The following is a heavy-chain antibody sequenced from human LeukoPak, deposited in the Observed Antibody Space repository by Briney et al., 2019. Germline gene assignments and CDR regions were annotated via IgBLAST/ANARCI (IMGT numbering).Heavy chain of an antibody. CDR2: IYYSGCT. J-gene: IGHJ4*02. CDR3: ARQYCSGGSCGEADY. D-gene: IGHD2-15*01. CDR1: GGSISSGDYY. Sequence: SQTLSLTCTVSGGSISSGDYYWSWIRQPPGKGLEWIGYIYYSGCTYYNPSLKSRVTISVDTSKNQFSLKMSSVTAADTAVYYCARQYCSGGSCGEADYWGQGTLVTVSS. V-gene: IGHV4-30-4*08.